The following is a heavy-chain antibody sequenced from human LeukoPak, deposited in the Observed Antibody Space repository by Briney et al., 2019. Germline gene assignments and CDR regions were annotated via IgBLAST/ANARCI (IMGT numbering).Heavy chain of an antibody. CDR1: GGSINRGDYY. J-gene: IGHJ4*02. CDR2: IYYSRRR. D-gene: IGHD3-22*01. Sequence: SETLSLTCTVSGGSINRGDYYWSWIRQPPGKGLEWIGNIYYSRRRYNNLSLKSRIIMSVDTSKNQFSLKLSSVTAADTAVYYCAREAFYDNSGSVGRFDYWGQGTLVTVSS. V-gene: IGHV4-30-4*01. CDR3: AREAFYDNSGSVGRFDY.